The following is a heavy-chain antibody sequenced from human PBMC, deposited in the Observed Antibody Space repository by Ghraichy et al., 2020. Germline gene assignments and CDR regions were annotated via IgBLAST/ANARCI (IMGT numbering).Heavy chain of an antibody. CDR3: ATSSGGIFDY. V-gene: IGHV4-59*01. CDR2: FYYSGST. J-gene: IGHJ4*02. CDR1: GGSISSYY. D-gene: IGHD2-15*01. Sequence: SETLSLTCTVSGGSISSYYWNWIRQPPGKGLEWIGYFYYSGSTNYNPSLKSRVTMSVDASKNQFSLKLSSVTAADTAVYYCATSSGGIFDYWGQGTLVTVSS.